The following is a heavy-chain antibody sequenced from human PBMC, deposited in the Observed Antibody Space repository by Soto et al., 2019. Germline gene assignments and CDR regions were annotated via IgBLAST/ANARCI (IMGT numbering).Heavy chain of an antibody. CDR1: GFTFSDYY. CDR2: ISGNGEII. D-gene: IGHD4-17*01. J-gene: IGHJ4*02. V-gene: IGHV3-11*01. CDR3: ARDVDADFRTDFDY. Sequence: GGSMRLSCAASGFTFSDYYVHWIRRAPGKGLEWISYISGNGEIIQYAASARGRFTISRDNAENSVYLEMDSLRAEDTALYYCARDVDADFRTDFDYWGRGTLVTVSS.